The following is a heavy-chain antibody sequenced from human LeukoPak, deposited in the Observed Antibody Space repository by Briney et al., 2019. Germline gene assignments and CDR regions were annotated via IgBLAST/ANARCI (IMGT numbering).Heavy chain of an antibody. CDR3: AKDYYGSGSFYAYYYGMDV. CDR2: ISYDGSNK. Sequence: GGSLRLSCAASGFTFRSYGMHWVRQAPGKALEWVAVISYDGSNKYYADSVKGRFTISRDNSKNTLYLQMNSLRAEDTAVYYCAKDYYGSGSFYAYYYGMDVWGQGTTVTVSS. V-gene: IGHV3-30*18. CDR1: GFTFRSYG. D-gene: IGHD3-10*01. J-gene: IGHJ6*02.